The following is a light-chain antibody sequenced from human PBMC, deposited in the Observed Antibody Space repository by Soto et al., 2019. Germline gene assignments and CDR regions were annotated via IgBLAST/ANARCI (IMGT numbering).Light chain of an antibody. CDR3: QQSYSTPRT. CDR1: QSMSNY. V-gene: IGKV1-39*01. Sequence: DIQMTQSPSSLSASVGDRVTITCRASQSMSNYLNWYQQKPGKAPNLLIYAASSLQSGVPSRFSGSRSGTDFTLTISSLQPGDFATYYCQQSYSTPRTFGQGTEVEIK. J-gene: IGKJ1*01. CDR2: AAS.